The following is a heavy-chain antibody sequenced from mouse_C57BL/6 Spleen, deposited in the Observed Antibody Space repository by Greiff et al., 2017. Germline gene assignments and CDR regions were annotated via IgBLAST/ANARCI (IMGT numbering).Heavy chain of an antibody. D-gene: IGHD2-5*01. V-gene: IGHV14-2*01. J-gene: IGHJ4*01. Sequence: VHVKQSGAELVKPGASVKLSCTASGFNIKDSYMHWVKQRTEQGLEWIGRIDPEDGETKYAPKFQGKATITADTSSNTAYLQLSSLTSEDTAVYYCARYYSNYYYAMDYWGQGTSGTVSS. CDR2: IDPEDGET. CDR1: GFNIKDSY. CDR3: ARYYSNYYYAMDY.